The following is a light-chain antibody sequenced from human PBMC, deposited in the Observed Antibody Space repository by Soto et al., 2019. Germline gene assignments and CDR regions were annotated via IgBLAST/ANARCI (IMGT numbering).Light chain of an antibody. CDR2: DVN. V-gene: IGLV2-8*01. CDR3: SSYAGSNRGV. J-gene: IGLJ3*02. CDR1: SSDVGGYNY. Sequence: QSVLTQPPSASGSLGQSVTISCTGTSSDVGGYNYVSWYLQHPGKAPKLMIYDVNKRPSGVPDRFSGSKSGNTASLTVSGLQAEDEADYYCSSYAGSNRGVFGGGTKVTVL.